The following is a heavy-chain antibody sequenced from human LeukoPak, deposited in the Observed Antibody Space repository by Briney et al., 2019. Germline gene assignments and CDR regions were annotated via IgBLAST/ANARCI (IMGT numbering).Heavy chain of an antibody. V-gene: IGHV4-4*07. Sequence: SETLSLTCTVSGGSISSYYWSWIRQPAGKRLEWIGRIYTSGSTNYNPSLKSRVTMSVDTSKNQFSLKLSSVTAADTAVYYCARVLLWFGELSTHYYMDVWGKGTTVTISS. J-gene: IGHJ6*03. D-gene: IGHD3-10*01. CDR1: GGSISSYY. CDR2: IYTSGST. CDR3: ARVLLWFGELSTHYYMDV.